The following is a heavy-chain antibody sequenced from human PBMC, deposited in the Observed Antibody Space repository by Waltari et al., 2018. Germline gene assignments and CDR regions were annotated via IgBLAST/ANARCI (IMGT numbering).Heavy chain of an antibody. D-gene: IGHD3-3*01. CDR2: IYWDDDK. J-gene: IGHJ5*02. Sequence: QITLKESGPTLVKPTQTLTLTCTFSGFSLSTSGVGVGWIRPPPGKALEWLALIYWDDDKRYSPSLKSRLTITKDTSKNQVVRTMTNMDPVDTATYYCAHSNYDFWSGYRRNWFDPWGQGTLVTVSS. V-gene: IGHV2-5*02. CDR1: GFSLSTSGVG. CDR3: AHSNYDFWSGYRRNWFDP.